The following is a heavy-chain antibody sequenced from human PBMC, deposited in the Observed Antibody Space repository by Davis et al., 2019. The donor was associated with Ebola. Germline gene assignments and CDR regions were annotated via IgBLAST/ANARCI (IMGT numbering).Heavy chain of an antibody. D-gene: IGHD2-8*01. CDR2: VNTNSGTP. CDR1: GYSFSRHS. V-gene: IGHV7-4-1*02. J-gene: IGHJ3*01. Sequence: ASVKVSCKASGYSFSRHSLHWVRQAPGQGLEWMAWVNTNSGTPTHAPGFTGRFVFSLDTSVTTAYLEISSLKTEDTAMYFCARAVYGVNGFDLWGQGKMVTVSS. CDR3: ARAVYGVNGFDL.